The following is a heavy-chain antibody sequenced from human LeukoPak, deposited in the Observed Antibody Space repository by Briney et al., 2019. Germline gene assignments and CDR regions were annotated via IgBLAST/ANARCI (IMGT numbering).Heavy chain of an antibody. D-gene: IGHD3-22*01. V-gene: IGHV4-4*02. J-gene: IGHJ4*02. CDR2: IYHSGST. CDR3: ARMYYYDSSGYYSFDY. CDR1: GGSISSSNW. Sequence: PSGTLSLTCAVSGGSISSSNWWSWVRQPPGKGLEWIGEIYHSGSTNYNPSLKSRVTISVDKSKNQFSLKLSSVTAADTAVYYCARMYYYDSSGYYSFDYWGQGTLVTVSS.